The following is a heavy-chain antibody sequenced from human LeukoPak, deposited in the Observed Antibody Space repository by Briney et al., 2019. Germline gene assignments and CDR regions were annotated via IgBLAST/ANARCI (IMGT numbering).Heavy chain of an antibody. Sequence: ASVKVSCKASGYTLTSYGISWVRQAPGQGLEWMGWISAYNGNTNYAQKLQGRVTMTTDTSTSTAYMELRSLRSDDTAVYYCARGRISYYDSSGYYWTDAFDIWGQGTMVTVSS. D-gene: IGHD3-22*01. CDR2: ISAYNGNT. V-gene: IGHV1-18*01. J-gene: IGHJ3*02. CDR1: GYTLTSYG. CDR3: ARGRISYYDSSGYYWTDAFDI.